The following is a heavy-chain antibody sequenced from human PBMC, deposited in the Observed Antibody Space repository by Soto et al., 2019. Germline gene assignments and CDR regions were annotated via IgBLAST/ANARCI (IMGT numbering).Heavy chain of an antibody. D-gene: IGHD6-19*01. CDR2: IIPMFGTA. V-gene: IGHV1-69*06. J-gene: IGHJ4*02. CDR3: ARGIRDSSGWDFDY. CDR1: GGTFSTYA. Sequence: QVQLVQSGAEVKKPGSSVKVSCKASGGTFSTYAFSCVRQAPGQGIEWMGGIIPMFGTANYAQRFQGRVTITADKSTSTAYMELSSLRSEDTAVYYCARGIRDSSGWDFDYWGQGTLVIVSS.